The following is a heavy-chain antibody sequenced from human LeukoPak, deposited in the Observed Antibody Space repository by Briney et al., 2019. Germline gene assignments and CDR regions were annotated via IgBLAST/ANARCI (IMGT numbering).Heavy chain of an antibody. CDR1: GFTFSSYW. Sequence: GGSLRLSCAASGFTFSSYWMTWVRQAPGKGLEWVANIKQDGSDKSYGDSVKGRFTISRDNAKNSLYLQMNSLRAEDTSVYYCAIGYRDWTEWGQGTLVTVSS. CDR2: IKQDGSDK. D-gene: IGHD3/OR15-3a*01. J-gene: IGHJ4*02. CDR3: AIGYRDWTE. V-gene: IGHV3-7*01.